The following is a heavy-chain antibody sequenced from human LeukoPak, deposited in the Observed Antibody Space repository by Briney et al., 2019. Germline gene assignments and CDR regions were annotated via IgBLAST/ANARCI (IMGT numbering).Heavy chain of an antibody. CDR2: INHSGST. D-gene: IGHD3-22*01. V-gene: IGHV4-34*01. CDR1: GGSFSGYY. Sequence: SETLSLTCAVYGGSFSGYYWSWIRQPPGKGLEWIGEINHSGSTNYNPSLKSRVTISVDTSKNQFSLKLSYVTAADTAVYYCAKFAGIYDSSGFDYWGQGTLVTVSS. CDR3: AKFAGIYDSSGFDY. J-gene: IGHJ4*02.